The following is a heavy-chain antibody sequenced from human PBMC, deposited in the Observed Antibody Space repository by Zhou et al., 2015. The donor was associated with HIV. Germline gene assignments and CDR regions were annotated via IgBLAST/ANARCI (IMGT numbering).Heavy chain of an antibody. CDR3: AREGCSGGSCYSDYYYGMDV. D-gene: IGHD2-15*01. CDR2: IIPIFGTA. Sequence: QVQLVQSGAEVKKPGSSVKVSCKASGGTFSSYAISWVRQAPGQGLEWMGGIIPIFGTANYAQKFQGRVTITADESTSTAYMELSSLRSEDTAVYYCAREGCSGGSCYSDYYYGMDVWGQGTTVTVSS. J-gene: IGHJ6*02. V-gene: IGHV1-69*12. CDR1: GGTFSSYA.